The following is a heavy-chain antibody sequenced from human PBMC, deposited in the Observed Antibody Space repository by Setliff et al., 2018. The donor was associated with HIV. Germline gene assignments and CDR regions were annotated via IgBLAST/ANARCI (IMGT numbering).Heavy chain of an antibody. D-gene: IGHD3-16*01. J-gene: IGHJ4*02. CDR1: GDSISSSAYY. Sequence: PSETLSLTCTVSGDSISSSAYYWGWIRQPPGKGLEWIGSMHNSGTSYYNPSVKSRVTISLDTSKNQISLKLRSVNAADTAVYYCASWGAGSNSGFDYWGRRTLVTVSS. CDR2: MHNSGTS. V-gene: IGHV4-39*07. CDR3: ASWGAGSNSGFDY.